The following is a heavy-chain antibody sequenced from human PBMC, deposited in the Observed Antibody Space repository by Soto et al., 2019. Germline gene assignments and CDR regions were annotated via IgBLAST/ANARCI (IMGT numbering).Heavy chain of an antibody. CDR2: IYYSGST. CDR1: GGSISSYY. J-gene: IGHJ4*02. CDR3: AREGRHYYDSSGYFDY. V-gene: IGHV4-59*01. Sequence: SETLSLTCTVSGGSISSYYWSWIRQPPGNGLEWIGYIYYSGSTSYNPSLKSRVTISVDTSKNQFSLNLTSVTAADTAVYYCAREGRHYYDSSGYFDYWGQGILVTVSS. D-gene: IGHD3-22*01.